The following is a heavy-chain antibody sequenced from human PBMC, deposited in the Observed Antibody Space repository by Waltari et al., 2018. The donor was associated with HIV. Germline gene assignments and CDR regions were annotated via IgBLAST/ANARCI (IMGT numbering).Heavy chain of an antibody. CDR3: AKAVVPAASPPFDD. Sequence: EVQLVESGGGLVQPGRSLRLSCSAYGFPFDDYAMHWVRQAPVKGLECVSGISWNSGRIGYAYSVKCRFTISRDNAKNSLYLQMNSLRAEDTALYYCAKAVVPAASPPFDDWGQGTLVTVSS. V-gene: IGHV3-9*01. D-gene: IGHD2-2*01. CDR2: ISWNSGRI. J-gene: IGHJ4*02. CDR1: GFPFDDYA.